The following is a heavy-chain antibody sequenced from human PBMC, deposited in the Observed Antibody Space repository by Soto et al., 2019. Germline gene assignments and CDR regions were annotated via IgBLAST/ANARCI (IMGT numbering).Heavy chain of an antibody. CDR3: ARGAAPSRDYYYYMDV. CDR2: IGTAGDT. Sequence: HPGGSLRLSCAASGFTFSSYDMHWVRQATGKGLEWVSAIGTAGDTYYPGSVKGRFTISRENAKNSLYLQMNSLRAGDTAVYYCARGAAPSRDYYYYMDVWGKGTTVTVSS. CDR1: GFTFSSYD. V-gene: IGHV3-13*01. J-gene: IGHJ6*03.